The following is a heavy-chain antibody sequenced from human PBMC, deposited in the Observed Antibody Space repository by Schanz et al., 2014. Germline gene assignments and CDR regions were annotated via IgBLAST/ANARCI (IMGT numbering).Heavy chain of an antibody. CDR3: ARDRDQWDGNFCDF. V-gene: IGHV3-72*01. CDR1: GFIFSDHY. J-gene: IGHJ4*02. Sequence: EVQLVESGGGLVQPGGSLRLSCAASGFIFSDHYMEWVRQAPGKGLQWVGRTKNKANSYTTEYAASVKGRFTISRDDLKNSMNLQMNSLKTDDTAVYYCARDRDQWDGNFCDFWGQGTLVTVSS. CDR2: TKNKANSYTT. D-gene: IGHD1-26*01.